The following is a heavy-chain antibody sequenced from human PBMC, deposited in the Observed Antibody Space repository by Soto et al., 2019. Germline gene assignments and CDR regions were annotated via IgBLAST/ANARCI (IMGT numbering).Heavy chain of an antibody. CDR2: INEDGRDK. J-gene: IGHJ4*02. V-gene: IGHV3-7*03. Sequence: GGSLRLSCAASGFTFGSYWMNWVRQAPGRGMEWVAKINEDGRDKYFADSVMGRFTISRDNSRNSVFLEMSSLRAEDTAIYYCVRDVEWSLDFWGQGALVTVSS. CDR3: VRDVEWSLDF. D-gene: IGHD3-3*01. CDR1: GFTFGSYW.